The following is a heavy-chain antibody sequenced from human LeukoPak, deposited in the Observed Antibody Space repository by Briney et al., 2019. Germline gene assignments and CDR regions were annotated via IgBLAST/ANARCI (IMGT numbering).Heavy chain of an antibody. V-gene: IGHV3-30-3*01. CDR3: ATLQLIDY. Sequence: PGRSLRLSCAASGFTFSSYAMHWVRQAPGKGLEWVAVISYDGSNKYYADSVKGRFTISRDNSKNTLYLQMNSLRAEDTAVYYCATLQLIDYWGQGTLVTVSS. J-gene: IGHJ4*02. CDR1: GFTFSSYA. D-gene: IGHD1-1*01. CDR2: ISYDGSNK.